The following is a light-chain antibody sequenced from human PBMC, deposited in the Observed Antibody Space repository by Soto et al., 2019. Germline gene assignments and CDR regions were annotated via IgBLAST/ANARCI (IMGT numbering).Light chain of an antibody. CDR3: QQYGSLSWT. CDR2: DAS. Sequence: EIVLTQSPVTLSLSPGERATLYCRASQSINNYLAWYQQKPGQAPRLLIYDASNRATGIPARFSGSGSGTDFTLTISRLEPEDFAVYYCQQYGSLSWTFGQGTKVDIK. J-gene: IGKJ1*01. V-gene: IGKV3-20*01. CDR1: QSINNY.